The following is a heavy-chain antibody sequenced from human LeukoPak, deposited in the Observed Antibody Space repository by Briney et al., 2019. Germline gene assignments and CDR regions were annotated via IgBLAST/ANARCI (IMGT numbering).Heavy chain of an antibody. CDR1: GGSFSGYY. J-gene: IGHJ5*02. V-gene: IGHV4-34*01. CDR2: INHSGST. Sequence: SETLSLTCAVYGGSFSGYYWSWIRQPPGKGLEWIGEINHSGSTNYNPSLKSRVTISVDTSKNQFSLKLSSVTAADTAMYYCAREKGVTTSPGGWFDPWGQGTLVTVSS. CDR3: AREKGVTTSPGGWFDP. D-gene: IGHD4-17*01.